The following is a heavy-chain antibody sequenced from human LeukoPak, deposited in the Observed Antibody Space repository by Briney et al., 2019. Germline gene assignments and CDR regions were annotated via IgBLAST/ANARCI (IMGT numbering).Heavy chain of an antibody. CDR1: GGSISSGGYY. J-gene: IGHJ4*02. CDR3: ASGSSSWTGYFDY. CDR2: IYYSGST. Sequence: SQTLSLTCTVSGGSISSGGYYWSWIRQHPGKGLERIGYIYYSGSTYYNPSLKSRVTISVDTSKNQFSLKLSSVTAADTAVYYCASGSSSWTGYFDYWGQGTLVTVSS. D-gene: IGHD6-13*01. V-gene: IGHV4-31*03.